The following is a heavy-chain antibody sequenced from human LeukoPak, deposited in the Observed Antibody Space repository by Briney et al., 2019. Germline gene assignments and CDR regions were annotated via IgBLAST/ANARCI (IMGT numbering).Heavy chain of an antibody. J-gene: IGHJ4*02. D-gene: IGHD5-12*01. CDR1: GFTFSNAW. V-gene: IGHV3-15*01. Sequence: PGGSLRLSCAASGFTFSNAWMNWVRQAPGKGLEWVGRVKSKTDGGTTDYTAPVKGRFTISRDDSKNTLYLQMNSLKTEDTAVYYCTTAGRRGYSGYDPRAAFDYWGQGTLVTVSS. CDR2: VKSKTDGGTT. CDR3: TTAGRRGYSGYDPRAAFDY.